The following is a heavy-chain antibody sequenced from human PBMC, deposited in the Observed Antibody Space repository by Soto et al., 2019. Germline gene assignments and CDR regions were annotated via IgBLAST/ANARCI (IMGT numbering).Heavy chain of an antibody. D-gene: IGHD2-15*01. J-gene: IGHJ4*02. CDR1: GFTFSSYS. Sequence: GSLRLSCAASGFTFSSYSMDWVRQAPGKGLEWVSSISSNSRNIYYADSLKGRFTISRDNAKNSLYLQMNSLRAEDTALYYCARESAVVVAAKDYWGQGTLVTVSS. CDR2: ISSNSRNI. CDR3: ARESAVVVAAKDY. V-gene: IGHV3-21*01.